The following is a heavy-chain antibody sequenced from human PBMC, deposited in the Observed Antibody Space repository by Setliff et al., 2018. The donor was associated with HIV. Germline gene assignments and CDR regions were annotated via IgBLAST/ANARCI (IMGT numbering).Heavy chain of an antibody. CDR3: ARGPANGWSGH. D-gene: IGHD6-19*01. CDR1: GYTFTSYD. V-gene: IGHV1-69*06. CDR2: IIPIFGTA. Sequence: SVKVSCKASGYTFTSYDINWVRQAPGQGLEWMGRIIPIFGTANYAQKFQGRVTITADKSTSTAYMELSSLRSEDTAVYYCARGPANGWSGHWGQGTLVTVSS. J-gene: IGHJ4*02.